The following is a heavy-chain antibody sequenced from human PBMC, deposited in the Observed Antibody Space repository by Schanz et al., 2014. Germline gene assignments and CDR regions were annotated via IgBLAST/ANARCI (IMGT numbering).Heavy chain of an antibody. D-gene: IGHD3-10*01. CDR3: AKGRFGELSAFDI. V-gene: IGHV3-23*01. CDR1: GFAFSSFA. CDR2: ISGSGGTI. Sequence: EVQLMESGGGLVKPGGSLRLSCVASGFAFSSFAMTWVRQAPGKGLEWVSAISGSGGTIYYADSVKGRFTISRDNSKNTLYLQMNSLRAEDTAVYYCAKGRFGELSAFDIWGQGTMVTVSS. J-gene: IGHJ3*02.